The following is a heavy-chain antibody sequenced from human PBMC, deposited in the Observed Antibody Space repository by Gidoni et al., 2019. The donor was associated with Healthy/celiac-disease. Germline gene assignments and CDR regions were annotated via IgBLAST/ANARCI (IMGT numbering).Heavy chain of an antibody. CDR1: GGTFSSYA. CDR2: IIPIFGTA. V-gene: IGHV1-69*01. Sequence: QVQLVQSGAEVKKPGSSVKFSCKASGGTFSSYAISWVRQAPGQGLEWMGGIIPIFGTANYAQKFQGRVTITADESTSTAYMELSSLRSEDTAVYYCASSRGSGYYWRDKYFQHWGQGTLVTVSS. D-gene: IGHD3-22*01. CDR3: ASSRGSGYYWRDKYFQH. J-gene: IGHJ1*01.